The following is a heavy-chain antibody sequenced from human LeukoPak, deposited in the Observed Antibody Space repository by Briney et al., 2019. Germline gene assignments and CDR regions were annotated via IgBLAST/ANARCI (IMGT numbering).Heavy chain of an antibody. V-gene: IGHV1-69*04. CDR1: GYPFTSYG. D-gene: IGHD6-13*01. CDR3: ARVEDGTEY. Sequence: GASVKVSCKASGYPFTSYGISWVRQAPGQGLEWMGRIIPILGIANYAQKFQGRVTITADKSTSTAYMELSRLRYEDTAVYYCARVEDGTEYWGQGTLVTVSS. J-gene: IGHJ4*02. CDR2: IIPILGIA.